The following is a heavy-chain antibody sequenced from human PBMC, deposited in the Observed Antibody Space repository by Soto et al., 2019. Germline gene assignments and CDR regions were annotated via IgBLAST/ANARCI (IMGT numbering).Heavy chain of an antibody. J-gene: IGHJ4*02. Sequence: EVQLVESGGGLVQPGGSLRLSCAASGFTFNSYSMTWVRQAPGKGLEWLSFISSTSGTIYYADSVKGRFTISRDNAKNSLYLQMNSLRDEDTAVYYCARLSVRYCSGGSCRQLDYWGQGTLVTVSS. D-gene: IGHD2-15*01. CDR2: ISSTSGTI. CDR1: GFTFNSYS. V-gene: IGHV3-48*02. CDR3: ARLSVRYCSGGSCRQLDY.